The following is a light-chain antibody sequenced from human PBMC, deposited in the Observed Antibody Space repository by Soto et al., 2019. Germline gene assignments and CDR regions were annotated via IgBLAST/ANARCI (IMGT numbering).Light chain of an antibody. CDR2: EVT. CDR1: SSDVGGYNF. J-gene: IGLJ1*01. Sequence: QSVLTQPPSASGSPGQSVTISCTGTSSDVGGYNFVSWYQQYPGKAPKLMIYEVTKRPSGVPDRFSGSKSGNTASLTVSGLQAEDEADYYCYSYAGSNNYVFGTGTKLTVL. CDR3: YSYAGSNNYV. V-gene: IGLV2-8*01.